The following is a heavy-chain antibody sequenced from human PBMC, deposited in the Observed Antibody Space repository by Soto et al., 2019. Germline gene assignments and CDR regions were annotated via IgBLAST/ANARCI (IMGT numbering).Heavy chain of an antibody. J-gene: IGHJ4*02. CDR3: ARGGDSSGWYYFDD. V-gene: IGHV1-18*01. CDR2: ISAYNGNT. D-gene: IGHD6-19*01. Sequence: QVQLVQSGAEVKKPGASVKVSCKASGYTFTSYGISWVRQAPGQGLEWMGWISAYNGNTNYAQKLQGRVTMTTDTSASRADMELRSLRYDDKAVDYCARGGDSSGWYYFDDWGQGALVSVSS. CDR1: GYTFTSYG.